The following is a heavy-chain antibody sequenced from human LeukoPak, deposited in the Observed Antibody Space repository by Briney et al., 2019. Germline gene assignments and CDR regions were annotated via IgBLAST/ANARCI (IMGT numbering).Heavy chain of an antibody. CDR3: ARDYYDSSGYGHPPRY. J-gene: IGHJ4*02. D-gene: IGHD3-22*01. CDR1: GYTFTSYY. CDR2: INPSGGST. V-gene: IGHV1-46*01. Sequence: GASVKVSCKASGYTFTSYYMHWVRQAPGQGLEWMGIINPSGGSTSYAQKFQGRVTMTRDMSTSTVYMELSSLRSEDTAVHYCARDYYDSSGYGHPPRYWGQGTLVTVSS.